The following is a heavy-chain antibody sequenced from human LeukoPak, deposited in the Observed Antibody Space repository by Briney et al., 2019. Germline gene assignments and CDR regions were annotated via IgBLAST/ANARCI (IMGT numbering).Heavy chain of an antibody. CDR3: ARVGCSSSSSWCGYGMDV. CDR2: TYYRSKWYN. CDR1: GDSVSANSAA. Sequence: SQTLSLTCAIYGDSVSANSAAWNWIRQSPSRGLEWLGRTYYRSKWYNDYAESVISRITITPDTSKNQFSLQLNSVTPEDTAVYYCARVGCSSSSSWCGYGMDVWGHGTTVTVSS. V-gene: IGHV6-1*01. D-gene: IGHD6-13*01. J-gene: IGHJ6*02.